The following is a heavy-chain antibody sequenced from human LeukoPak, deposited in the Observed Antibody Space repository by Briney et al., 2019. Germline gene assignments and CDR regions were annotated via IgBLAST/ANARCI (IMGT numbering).Heavy chain of an antibody. CDR1: GGSISSGDYY. Sequence: SQTLSLTCTVSGGSISSGDYYWSWIRQPPGKGLEWIGYIYYSGSTYYNPSLKSRVTISVDTSKNQFSLKLSSVTAADTAVYYCAREGADCSGGSCYRWFDPWGQGTLVTVSS. J-gene: IGHJ5*02. CDR2: IYYSGST. D-gene: IGHD2-15*01. V-gene: IGHV4-30-4*01. CDR3: AREGADCSGGSCYRWFDP.